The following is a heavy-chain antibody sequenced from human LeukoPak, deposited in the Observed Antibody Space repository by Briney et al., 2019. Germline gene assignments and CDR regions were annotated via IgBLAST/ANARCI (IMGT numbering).Heavy chain of an antibody. D-gene: IGHD4-17*01. Sequence: GGSLRLSCAASGFTFSSYAMHWVRQAPGKGLEWVAVISYDGSNKYYADSVKGRFTISRDNSKNTLYLQMNSLRAEDTAVYYCARYYGDLGVLDYWGQGTLVTVSS. CDR1: GFTFSSYA. CDR3: ARYYGDLGVLDY. CDR2: ISYDGSNK. V-gene: IGHV3-30-3*01. J-gene: IGHJ4*02.